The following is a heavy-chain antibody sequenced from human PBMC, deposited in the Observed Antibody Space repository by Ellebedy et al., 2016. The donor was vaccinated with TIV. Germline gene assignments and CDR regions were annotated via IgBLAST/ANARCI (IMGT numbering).Heavy chain of an antibody. CDR3: VVVITLFDY. D-gene: IGHD3-22*01. Sequence: PGGSLRLSCAASGFTFSNAWMSWVRQAPGKGLEWVGHIKHKTAGGTTDYAAPVKDRFTISRDDSKNTLYLQMDSLKTEDTAVYYCVVVITLFDYWGQGTPVTVSS. CDR1: GFTFSNAW. CDR2: IKHKTAGGTT. V-gene: IGHV3-15*01. J-gene: IGHJ4*02.